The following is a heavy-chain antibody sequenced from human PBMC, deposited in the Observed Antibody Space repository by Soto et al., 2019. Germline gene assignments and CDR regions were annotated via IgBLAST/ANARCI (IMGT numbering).Heavy chain of an antibody. J-gene: IGHJ3*02. Sequence: ASETLSLTCTVSGGSISSGGYYWSWIRQHPGKGLEWIGYIYYSGSTYYNPSLKSRVTISVDTSKNQFSLKLSSVTAADTAVYYCARDLSGNDAFDIWGQGTMVTVSS. CDR2: IYYSGST. D-gene: IGHD6-13*01. CDR3: ARDLSGNDAFDI. CDR1: GGSISSGGYY. V-gene: IGHV4-31*03.